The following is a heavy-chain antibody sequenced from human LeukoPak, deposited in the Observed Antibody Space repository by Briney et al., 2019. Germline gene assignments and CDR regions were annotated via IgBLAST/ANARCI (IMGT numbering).Heavy chain of an antibody. V-gene: IGHV3-21*06. CDR1: GFTFSSYS. CDR2: ISSSGSNI. D-gene: IGHD5-24*01. CDR3: ARDPATWYSDV. J-gene: IGHJ6*02. Sequence: GGSLRLSCAASGFTFSSYSMNWVRQAPGKGLEWVSSISSSGSNIYYADSLRGRVTMSRDNAKNSLSLQLNSLKPEDTAVYYCARDPATWYSDVWGQGTTVTVSS.